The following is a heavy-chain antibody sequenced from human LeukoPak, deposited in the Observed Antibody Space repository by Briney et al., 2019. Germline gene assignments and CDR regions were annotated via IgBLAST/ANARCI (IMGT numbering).Heavy chain of an antibody. CDR1: GGSISTYY. CDR3: ARVVGRYCSSTSCYIAY. CDR2: IYDSGST. Sequence: SETLSLTCIVSGGSISTYYWSWNRQPPGKGLEWIGYIYDSGSTNYNPSLKSRVTISEDTSKRQFSLKLRSVTAADTAVYYCARVVGRYCSSTSCYIAYWGQGTLVTVSS. J-gene: IGHJ4*02. D-gene: IGHD2-2*02. V-gene: IGHV4-59*01.